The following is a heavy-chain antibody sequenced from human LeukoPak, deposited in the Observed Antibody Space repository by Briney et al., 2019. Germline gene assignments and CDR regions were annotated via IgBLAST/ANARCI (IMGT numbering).Heavy chain of an antibody. J-gene: IGHJ4*02. CDR1: GYTFTSYD. D-gene: IGHD3-22*01. V-gene: IGHV1-8*01. CDR3: ARECSSGYYSHFDY. CDR2: MNPNSGNT. Sequence: ASVKVSCKASGYTFTSYDINWVRQATGQGLEWMGWMNPNSGNTGYAQKFQGRVTMTRNISISTAYMELSSLRSEDTAVYYCARECSSGYYSHFDYWGQGTLVTVSS.